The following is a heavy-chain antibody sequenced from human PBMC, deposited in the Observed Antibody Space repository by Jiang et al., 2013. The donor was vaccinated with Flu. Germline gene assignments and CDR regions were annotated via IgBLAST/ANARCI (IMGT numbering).Heavy chain of an antibody. Sequence: GAEVKKPGASVKVSCKASGYTFTSYGISWVRQAPGQGLEWMGWISAYNGNTNYAQKLQGRVTMTTDTSTSTAYMELRSLRSDDTAVYYCARVAVAENLHRTWYYGMDVWGQGTTVTVSS. V-gene: IGHV1-18*01. CDR2: ISAYNGNT. D-gene: IGHD6-19*01. CDR3: ARVAVAENLHRTWYYGMDV. CDR1: GYTFTSYG. J-gene: IGHJ6*02.